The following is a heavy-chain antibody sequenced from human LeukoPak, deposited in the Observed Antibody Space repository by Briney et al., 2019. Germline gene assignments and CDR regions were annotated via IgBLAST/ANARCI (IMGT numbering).Heavy chain of an antibody. CDR2: IYSSGNT. CDR3: ARHSGLRSPFDP. D-gene: IGHD3-3*01. J-gene: IGHJ5*02. Sequence: PSETLSLTCTVSGGSISTTNYYWGWIRQPPGRDLEWIGSIYSSGNTYYNPSLESRVTISVDTSKNQLSLKLTSATAADTSVYYCARHSGLRSPFDPWGQGTLVAVSS. CDR1: GGSISTTNYY. V-gene: IGHV4-39*01.